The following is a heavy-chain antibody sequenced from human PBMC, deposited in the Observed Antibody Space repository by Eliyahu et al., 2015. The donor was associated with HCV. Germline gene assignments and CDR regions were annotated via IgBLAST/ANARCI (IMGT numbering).Heavy chain of an antibody. CDR2: IYYSGST. CDR3: ARQPGTGYYYYYYGLDV. J-gene: IGHJ6*02. V-gene: IGHV4-39*01. Sequence: QLQLQESGPGLVKPSETLSLXCXXSGXSIXSSXYYWGWIRQAPGXGLEWIGSIYYSGSTHYNPSLKGRVTISVDAPQNQFSLKLSSVTAADTAVYYCARQPGTGYYYYYYGLDVWGQGTTVTVSS. D-gene: IGHD3-10*01. CDR1: GXSIXSSXYY.